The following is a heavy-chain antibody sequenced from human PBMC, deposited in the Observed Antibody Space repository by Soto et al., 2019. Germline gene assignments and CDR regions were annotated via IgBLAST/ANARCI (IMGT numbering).Heavy chain of an antibody. D-gene: IGHD3-10*01. CDR1: GFTFRNHW. Sequence: GGSLRLSCAASGFTFRNHWMSWVRQAPGKGLEWVASIKQDGSDKKYVDSVKGRFTISRDDADNSLYLQIHSLRAEDTAVYYCARGGGSSDYWGQGTLVTVSS. CDR2: IKQDGSDK. J-gene: IGHJ4*02. V-gene: IGHV3-7*03. CDR3: ARGGGSSDY.